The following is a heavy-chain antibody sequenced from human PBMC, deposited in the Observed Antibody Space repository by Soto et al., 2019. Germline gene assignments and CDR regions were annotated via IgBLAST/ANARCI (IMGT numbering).Heavy chain of an antibody. V-gene: IGHV4-59*01. D-gene: IGHD3-3*01. J-gene: IGHJ3*02. CDR2: IYYSGST. CDR3: AREAAFWRPHDAFDI. CDR1: GGSISSYY. Sequence: SETLSLTCTVSGGSISSYYWSWIRQPPGKGLEWIGYIYYSGSTNYNPSLKSRVTISVDTSKNQFSLKLSSVTAADTAVYYCAREAAFWRPHDAFDIWGQGTMVTFSS.